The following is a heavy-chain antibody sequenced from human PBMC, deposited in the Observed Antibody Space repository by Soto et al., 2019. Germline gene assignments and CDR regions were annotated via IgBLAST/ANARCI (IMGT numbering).Heavy chain of an antibody. CDR1: VFPRSG. V-gene: IGHV1-18*04. CDR3: ARDGILGLFDAYDL. D-gene: IGHD3-3*01. J-gene: IGHJ3*01. CDR2: IRTHKGNT. Sequence: VKASCKASVFPRSGSSCVRHAPGQRLEWVGWIRTHKGNTIYAQKFQGRVIITMDTSTTTVYMELRSLRLDDTAVYLCARDGILGLFDAYDLWGQGSIVTVS.